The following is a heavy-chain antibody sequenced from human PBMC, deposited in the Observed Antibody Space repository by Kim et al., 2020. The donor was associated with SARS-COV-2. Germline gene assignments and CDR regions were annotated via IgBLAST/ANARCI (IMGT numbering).Heavy chain of an antibody. CDR3: ARGLNSAADFSVCGY. D-gene: IGHD6-13*01. J-gene: IGHJ4*02. V-gene: IGHV3-33*01. CDR2: IWYDGSNK. Sequence: GGSLRLTCAASGFTFSSYGMHWVRQAPGKGLEWVAVIWYDGSNKYYADSVKGRFTISRDNSKNTLYLQMNSLRAEDTAVYYCARGLNSAADFSVCGYWGQGTLVTVSS. CDR1: GFTFSSYG.